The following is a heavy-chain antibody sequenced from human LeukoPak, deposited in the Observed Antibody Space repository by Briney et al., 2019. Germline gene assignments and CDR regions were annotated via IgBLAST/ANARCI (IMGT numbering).Heavy chain of an antibody. CDR2: ISSSSSTI. D-gene: IGHD3-22*01. V-gene: IGHV3-48*01. CDR1: GFTFSSYA. J-gene: IGHJ4*02. Sequence: PGGSLRLSCAASGFTFSSYAMNWVRQASGKGLEWVSYISSSSSTIYYADSVKGRFTISRDNAKNSLYLQMNSLRAEDTAVYYCARDLYYYDSSGYYYGVRGFDYWGQGTLVTVSS. CDR3: ARDLYYYDSSGYYYGVRGFDY.